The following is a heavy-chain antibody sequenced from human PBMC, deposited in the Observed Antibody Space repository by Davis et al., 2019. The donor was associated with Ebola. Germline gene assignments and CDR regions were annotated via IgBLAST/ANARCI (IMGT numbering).Heavy chain of an antibody. J-gene: IGHJ4*02. V-gene: IGHV1-18*01. CDR1: GYTFTSYG. CDR3: ARDLTVIRGVHAN. Sequence: ASVKVSCKASGYTFTSYGFIWVRQAPGQGREWMGWLSTYNGNTDYAQRPEGRVSMTTDTSTNTAYMELRSLRSDDTAVYYCARDLTVIRGVHANWGQGTLVTVSS. CDR2: LSTYNGNT. D-gene: IGHD3-10*01.